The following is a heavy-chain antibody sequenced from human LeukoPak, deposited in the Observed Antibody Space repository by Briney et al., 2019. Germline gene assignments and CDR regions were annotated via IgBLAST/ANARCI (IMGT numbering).Heavy chain of an antibody. D-gene: IGHD1-26*01. CDR2: MNPNSGNT. V-gene: IGHV1-8*01. CDR3: AIGVVGVLTGHFDY. J-gene: IGHJ4*02. CDR1: GYTFTSYD. Sequence: ASVKVSCKASGYTFTSYDINWVRQATGQGLEWMGWMNPNSGNTGYAQKFQGRVTMTRNTSISTAYMELSSLRSEDTAVYYCAIGVVGVLTGHFDYWGQGTLVTVSS.